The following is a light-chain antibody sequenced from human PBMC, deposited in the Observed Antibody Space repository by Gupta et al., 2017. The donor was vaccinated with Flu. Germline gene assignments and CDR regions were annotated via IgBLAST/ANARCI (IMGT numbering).Light chain of an antibody. Sequence: STGAGTNDHFPKWLKQKPRQLPRPLIYSTTDRHSWTPALFSGSLGGGKAALTVSHVQPEDEADYYCLLYYSNVGVFGGGTKLTVL. CDR3: LLYYSNVGV. J-gene: IGLJ3*02. CDR1: TGAGTNDHF. V-gene: IGLV7-43*01. CDR2: STT.